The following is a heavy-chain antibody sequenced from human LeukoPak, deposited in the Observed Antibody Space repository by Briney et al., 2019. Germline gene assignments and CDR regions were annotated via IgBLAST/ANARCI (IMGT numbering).Heavy chain of an antibody. CDR2: IYHSGST. CDR3: ARPTALRFLEWLF. V-gene: IGHV4-38-2*01. CDR1: GYSISSGYY. J-gene: IGHJ4*02. D-gene: IGHD3-3*01. Sequence: SETLSLTCAVSGYSISSGYYWGWIRQPPGKGLEWIGSIYHSGSTYYNPSLKSRVTISVDTSKNQFSLKLSSVTAADTAVYYCARPTALRFLEWLFWGQGTLVTVSS.